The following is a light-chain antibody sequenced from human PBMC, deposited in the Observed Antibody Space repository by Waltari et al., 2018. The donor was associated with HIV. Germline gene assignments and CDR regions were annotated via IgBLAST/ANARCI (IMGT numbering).Light chain of an antibody. CDR1: QSVSSSY. CDR2: GAS. J-gene: IGKJ5*01. Sequence: EIVLTQSPGTLSLSPGERATLSCRASQSVSSSYLAWYQQKPGQAPRLLIYGASSRATGIPDRFGGSGSGTDFTLTISRLEPEDFAVYYCQQYGTSCTFGQGTRLE. CDR3: QQYGTSCT. V-gene: IGKV3-20*01.